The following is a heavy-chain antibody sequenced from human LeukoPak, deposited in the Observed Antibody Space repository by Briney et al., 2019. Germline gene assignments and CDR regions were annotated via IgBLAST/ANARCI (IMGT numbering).Heavy chain of an antibody. Sequence: TGGSLRLSCAASGFTFSSYEMNWVRQAPGKGLKWVSSISRSATTIYYADSVKGRFTISRDNAKNSLYLQMNSLRAEDTAVYYCARVGVFSSSWLLHWGQGTLVTVSS. CDR2: ISRSATTI. J-gene: IGHJ4*02. D-gene: IGHD6-13*01. V-gene: IGHV3-48*03. CDR1: GFTFSSYE. CDR3: ARVGVFSSSWLLH.